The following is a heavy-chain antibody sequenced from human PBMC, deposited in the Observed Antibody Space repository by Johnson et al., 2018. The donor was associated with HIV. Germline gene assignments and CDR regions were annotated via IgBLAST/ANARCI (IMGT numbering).Heavy chain of an antibody. Sequence: VQLVESGGGFVQPGGSLRLSCAASGFTFSSYWMHWFRQAPGKVLVWVSRINSYGSSTSYADSVKGRFTLSRDNAKNLLFLQMTSLTAEDTAVFSCVRGEEGAFDIWGQGTMGTVSS. CDR3: VRGEEGAFDI. CDR1: GFTFSSYW. CDR2: INSYGSST. V-gene: IGHV3-74*01. J-gene: IGHJ3*02.